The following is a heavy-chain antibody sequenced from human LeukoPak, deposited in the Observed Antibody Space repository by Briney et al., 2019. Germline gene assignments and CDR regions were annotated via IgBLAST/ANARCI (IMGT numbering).Heavy chain of an antibody. CDR2: ISGDGSST. J-gene: IGHJ2*01. V-gene: IGHV3-74*01. CDR3: TRTYLVGWYFDL. Sequence: GGSLRLSCAASGFTFSYYWMHWVRQAPGKGLVWVSRISGDGSSTNYADSVKGRFTISRDNAKNTLYLQMNSLRAEDTAVYYCTRTYLVGWYFDLWGRGTLVTVSS. CDR1: GFTFSYYW. D-gene: IGHD3-16*01.